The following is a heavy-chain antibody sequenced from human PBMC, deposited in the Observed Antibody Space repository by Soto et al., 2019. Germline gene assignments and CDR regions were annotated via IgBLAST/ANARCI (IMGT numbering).Heavy chain of an antibody. D-gene: IGHD2-15*01. CDR3: ARVGGVAARTFDY. Sequence: NPSETLSLTCTVSGGSISPFYWSWVRQPPGKGLEWIGYLYYSGNTNYNPSLKSRVTISVDASKNQVSLRLTSVTAADTAVYYCARVGGVAARTFDYWGKGTVVTVSS. CDR2: LYYSGNT. CDR1: GGSISPFY. V-gene: IGHV4-59*01. J-gene: IGHJ4*02.